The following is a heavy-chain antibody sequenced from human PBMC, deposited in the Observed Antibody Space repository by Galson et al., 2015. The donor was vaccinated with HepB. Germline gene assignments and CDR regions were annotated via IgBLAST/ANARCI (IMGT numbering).Heavy chain of an antibody. D-gene: IGHD6-13*01. J-gene: IGHJ3*02. CDR2: ISSSSSYI. V-gene: IGHV3-21*01. CDR3: ARDLLAAAGTPFDAFDI. CDR1: GFTFSSYS. Sequence: SLRLSCAASGFTFSSYSMNWVRQAPGKGLEWVSSISSSSSYIYYADSVKGRFTISRDNAKNSLYLQMNSLRAEDTAVYYCARDLLAAAGTPFDAFDIWGQGTMVTVSS.